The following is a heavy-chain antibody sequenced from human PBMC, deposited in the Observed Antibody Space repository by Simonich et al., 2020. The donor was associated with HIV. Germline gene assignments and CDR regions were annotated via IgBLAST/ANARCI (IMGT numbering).Heavy chain of an antibody. V-gene: IGHV4-34*01. CDR1: GGSFSGYY. CDR2: INHSGTP. CDR3: ARETKGGTSPLAFDAFDI. D-gene: IGHD1-1*01. J-gene: IGHJ3*02. Sequence: QVQLQQWGAGLLKPSETLSLTCAVYGGSFSGYYWSWIRQPPGKGLEWIGEINHSGTPNYNPSLKSRVTISVDTSKNQFSLKLNSVTAADTAVYYCARETKGGTSPLAFDAFDIWGQGTMVTVSS.